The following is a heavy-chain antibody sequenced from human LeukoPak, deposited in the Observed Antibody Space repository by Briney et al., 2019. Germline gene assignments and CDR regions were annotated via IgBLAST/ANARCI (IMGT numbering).Heavy chain of an antibody. V-gene: IGHV4-39*01. CDR1: GGSISSSSYY. CDR2: IYYSGST. CDR3: ARHNRPGYKVPSFDF. Sequence: SETLSLTCTVSGGSISSSSYYWGWIRQPPGKGLEWIGSIYYSGSTYYNPSLKSRVTISVDTSKNQFSLKLSSVTAADTAVYYCARHNRPGYKVPSFDFWGQGTLVTVSS. D-gene: IGHD5-24*01. J-gene: IGHJ4*02.